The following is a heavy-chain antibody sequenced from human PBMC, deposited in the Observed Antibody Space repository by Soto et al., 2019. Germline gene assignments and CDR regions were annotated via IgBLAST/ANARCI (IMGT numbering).Heavy chain of an antibody. CDR2: MNPTGGNT. V-gene: IGHV1-8*02. Sequence: ASVKGSCTASGYIFINYYIHWVRQAPGHGLEWMAIMNPTGGNTDYAQKFQGRVTMTMNTSISTAYMELSSLRSEDTAVYYCARGVYYDFWSGYYYPYYYYMDVWGKGTTVTVSS. CDR3: ARGVYYDFWSGYYYPYYYYMDV. CDR1: GYIFINYY. D-gene: IGHD3-3*01. J-gene: IGHJ6*03.